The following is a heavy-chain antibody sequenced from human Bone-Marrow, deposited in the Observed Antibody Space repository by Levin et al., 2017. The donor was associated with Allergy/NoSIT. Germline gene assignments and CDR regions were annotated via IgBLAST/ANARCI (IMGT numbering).Heavy chain of an antibody. CDR1: GFTVSTNY. D-gene: IGHD5-12*01. J-gene: IGHJ4*02. Sequence: GESLKISCAVSGFTVSTNYINWVRQAPGKGLEWVSVIFNDGRTYYADSVKGRFTIPRDSSKNTLYLQMNSLRLEDTAVYYCAREAGYSGYDRAGGFDQWGQGTLVTVSS. V-gene: IGHV3-66*02. CDR2: IFNDGRT. CDR3: AREAGYSGYDRAGGFDQ.